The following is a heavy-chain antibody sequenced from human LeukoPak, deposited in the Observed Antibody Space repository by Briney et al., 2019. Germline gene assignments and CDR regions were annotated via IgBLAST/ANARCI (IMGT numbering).Heavy chain of an antibody. CDR2: IKSKTDGGTT. CDR3: TTDAYCTNGVCHGIDY. Sequence: NPGGSLRLSCAASGFTFSNAWMSWVRQAPGKGLEWVGHIKSKTDGGTTDYAARVKGGFTISRDGSKNTVYLQMNSLKTEDTAVYYCTTDAYCTNGVCHGIDYWGQGTLVTVSS. CDR1: GFTFSNAW. J-gene: IGHJ4*02. V-gene: IGHV3-15*01. D-gene: IGHD2-8*01.